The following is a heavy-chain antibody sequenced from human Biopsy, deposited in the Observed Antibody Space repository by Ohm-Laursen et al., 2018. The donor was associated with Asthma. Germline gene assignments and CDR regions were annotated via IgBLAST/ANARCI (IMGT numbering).Heavy chain of an antibody. J-gene: IGHJ6*02. CDR1: SGSGGYMRSGNYY. Sequence: PSDTLSLTCSLSSGSGGYMRSGNYYWGWIRQPPGKGLEWIGSIYYSGTTCYNPSLESRVTVSADTSKNQVSLKLTSVTAADTAVYYCVRGSSSWHHGPFHYYYGLDVWGQRTTATVSS. V-gene: IGHV4-39*01. CDR3: VRGSSSWHHGPFHYYYGLDV. D-gene: IGHD6-13*01. CDR2: IYYSGTT.